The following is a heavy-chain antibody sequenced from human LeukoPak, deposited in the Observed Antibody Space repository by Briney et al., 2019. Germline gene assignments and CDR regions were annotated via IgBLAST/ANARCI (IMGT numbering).Heavy chain of an antibody. V-gene: IGHV3-23*01. J-gene: IGHJ4*02. CDR2: TIGSGDSR. CDR1: GFTFRNYG. CDR3: ATLYNDKGDY. Sequence: GGSLRLSCAASGFTFRNYGMSWVRQAPGKGLEWVSGTIGSGDSRFYADPVKGRLTISRDNSRNTLYLHMNSLRVDDTAVYYCATLYNDKGDYWGQGALVAVSS. D-gene: IGHD5-24*01.